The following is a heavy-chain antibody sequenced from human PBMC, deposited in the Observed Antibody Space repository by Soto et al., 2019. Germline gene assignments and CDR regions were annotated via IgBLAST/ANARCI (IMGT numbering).Heavy chain of an antibody. CDR2: IYYSGST. D-gene: IGHD2-2*01. J-gene: IGHJ6*03. V-gene: IGHV4-59*01. CDR1: GGSISSYY. Sequence: SETLSLTCTVSGGSISSYYWSWIRQPPGKGLEWIGYIYYSGSTNYNPSLKSRVTISVDTSKNQFSLKLSSVTAADTAVYYCARRRPPAAIFLVESGYYYYYYIDVWGKGTTVTVSS. CDR3: ARRRPPAAIFLVESGYYYYYYIDV.